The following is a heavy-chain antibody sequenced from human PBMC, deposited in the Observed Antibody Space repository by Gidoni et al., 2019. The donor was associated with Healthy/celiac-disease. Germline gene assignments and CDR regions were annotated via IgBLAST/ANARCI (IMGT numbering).Heavy chain of an antibody. CDR2: IYWNDDK. CDR1: GFSLSSSGVG. CDR3: AHRSQSTASGRNAFSL. D-gene: IGHD6-6*01. V-gene: IGHV2-5*01. J-gene: IGHJ3*01. Sequence: QITLKESGPTLVKPTQTLTLTCTFSGFSLSSSGVGVGWIRQPPGKALEWLALIYWNDDKRYSPSLKSRLTITKDTSKNQVVLTMTNMDPVDTATYYCAHRSQSTASGRNAFSLWGQGTIVTVSS.